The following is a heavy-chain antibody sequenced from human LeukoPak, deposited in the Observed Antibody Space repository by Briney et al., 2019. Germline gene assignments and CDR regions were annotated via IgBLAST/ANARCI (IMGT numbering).Heavy chain of an antibody. V-gene: IGHV3-33*01. CDR2: IWYDGSNK. D-gene: IGHD6-19*01. CDR3: ASAVSSGWSYFDY. J-gene: IGHJ4*02. CDR1: GFTFSSYG. Sequence: GGSLRLSCAASGFTFSSYGMHWVRQAPGKGLEWVAVIWYDGSNKYYADSVKGRFTISRENSKNTLYLQMNSLRAEDTAVYYCASAVSSGWSYFDYWGQGTLVTGSS.